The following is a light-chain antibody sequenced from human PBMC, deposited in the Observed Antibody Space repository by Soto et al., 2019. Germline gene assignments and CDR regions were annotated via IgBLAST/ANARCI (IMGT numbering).Light chain of an antibody. Sequence: EIVMTQSPATLSVSPGERATLSCRASQTVSSDLAWYQQKPGQAPRLLIYAASTRATGIPARFSGSGSGTEFTLTISCLQPDDVATYHCQQYNSYSQFTFGPGTKVDIK. J-gene: IGKJ3*01. CDR1: QTVSSD. CDR2: AAS. CDR3: QQYNSYSQFT. V-gene: IGKV3-15*01.